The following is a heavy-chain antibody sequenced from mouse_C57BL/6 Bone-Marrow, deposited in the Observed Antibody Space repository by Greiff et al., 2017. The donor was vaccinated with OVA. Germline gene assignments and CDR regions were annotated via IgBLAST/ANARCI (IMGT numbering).Heavy chain of an antibody. Sequence: QVQLQQSGSELRSPGSSVKLSCKDFDSEVFPIAYMSWVRQKPGHGFEWIGGILPSIGRTIYGEKFEDKATLDADTLSNTAYLELNSLTSEESAIYYCARRGYGSSYWYFDVWGTGTTVTVSS. V-gene: IGHV15-2*01. J-gene: IGHJ1*03. CDR3: ARRGYGSSYWYFDV. CDR1: DSEVFPIAY. CDR2: ILPSIGRT. D-gene: IGHD1-1*01.